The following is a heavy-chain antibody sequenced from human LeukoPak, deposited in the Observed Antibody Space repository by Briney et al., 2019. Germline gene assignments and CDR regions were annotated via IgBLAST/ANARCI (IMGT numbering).Heavy chain of an antibody. CDR3: ARDQIRYSSSWSNYHNWFDP. CDR2: IYYSGST. J-gene: IGHJ5*02. V-gene: IGHV4-39*07. D-gene: IGHD6-13*01. Sequence: SETLSLTCTVSGGSISSSSYYWGWIRQPPGKGLEWIGSIYYSGSTYYNPSLESRVTISVDTSKNQFSLKLSSVTAADTAVYYCARDQIRYSSSWSNYHNWFDPWGQGTLVTVSS. CDR1: GGSISSSSYY.